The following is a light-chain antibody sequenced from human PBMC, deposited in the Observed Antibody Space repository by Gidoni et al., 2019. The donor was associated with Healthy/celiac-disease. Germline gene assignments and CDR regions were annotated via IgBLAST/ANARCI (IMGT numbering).Light chain of an antibody. CDR3: QQYNSYSGRT. V-gene: IGKV1-5*03. Sequence: DIQMTQSPSTLSASVGDRVTITCRASQSISSWLAWYQQKPGKAPKLLIYKASSLERGVPSRFSGSGSGKEFTLTISSLQPDDFATYYCQQYNSYSGRTFGQGTKVEIK. CDR1: QSISSW. CDR2: KAS. J-gene: IGKJ1*01.